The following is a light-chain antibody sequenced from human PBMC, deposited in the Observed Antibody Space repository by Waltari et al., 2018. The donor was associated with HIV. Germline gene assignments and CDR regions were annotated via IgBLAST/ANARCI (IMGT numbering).Light chain of an antibody. V-gene: IGKV4-1*01. CDR1: QSLLHMSNRRNF. J-gene: IGKJ1*01. CDR3: QQYYTTLWT. CDR2: WAS. Sequence: DIVLNQSPASVAVALGAQSTMQGESSQSLLHMSNRRNFLSWYQQKPGQRPKLLISWASSRESGVPDRFTGGGSGTDFNLTITSVQAEDVGFYFCQQYYTTLWTFGQGTKVEV.